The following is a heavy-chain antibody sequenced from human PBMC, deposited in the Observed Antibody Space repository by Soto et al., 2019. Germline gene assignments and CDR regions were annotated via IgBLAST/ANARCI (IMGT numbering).Heavy chain of an antibody. CDR2: IIPIFRTA. CDR3: ARDDYYDSSGYYPEGEDC. V-gene: IGHV1-69*13. Sequence: ASVTVSCKASGGTFSSYAIRWVRQAPGQGLEWMGGIIPIFRTANYAQKFQGRVTITADESTSTAYMELSSLRSEDTAVYYCARDDYYDSSGYYPEGEDCWGQGTLVTVSS. J-gene: IGHJ4*02. CDR1: GGTFSSYA. D-gene: IGHD3-22*01.